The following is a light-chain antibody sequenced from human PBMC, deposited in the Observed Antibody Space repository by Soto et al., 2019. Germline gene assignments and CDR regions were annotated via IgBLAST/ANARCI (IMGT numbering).Light chain of an antibody. CDR3: QQRSSWPPFT. V-gene: IGKV3-11*01. CDR1: QNVRNY. J-gene: IGKJ3*01. CDR2: DAT. Sequence: EIVLTQSPATLSLSPGEKANLSCRASQNVRNYLAWYQQRPGQPPRLLIYDATNRATGIPVRFSGSGYGTDFTLTISSLEPEDFAVYYCQQRSSWPPFTFGPGTKVGF.